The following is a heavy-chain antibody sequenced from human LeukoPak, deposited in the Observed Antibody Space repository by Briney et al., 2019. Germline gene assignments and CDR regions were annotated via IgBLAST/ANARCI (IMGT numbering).Heavy chain of an antibody. V-gene: IGHV4-59*01. CDR1: GGSISSYY. D-gene: IGHD6-13*01. J-gene: IGHJ5*02. CDR2: IYYSGST. CDR3: ARAGSSWYTYNWFDP. Sequence: SETLSLTCTVSGGSISSYYWSWIRQPPGKGLEWIGYIYYSGSTNYNPSLKSRVTISVDTSKNQFSLKLSSVTAADTAVYYRARAGSSWYTYNWFDPWGQGTLVTVSS.